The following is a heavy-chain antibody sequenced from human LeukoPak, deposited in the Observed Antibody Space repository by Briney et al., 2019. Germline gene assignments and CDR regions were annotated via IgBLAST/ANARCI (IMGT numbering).Heavy chain of an antibody. CDR2: IKQDGSDK. CDR3: AKDQTGFDY. D-gene: IGHD1-1*01. J-gene: IGHJ4*02. Sequence: PGGSLSLSCAASGFTFTNYWMHWVRQAPGKGLEWVANIKQDGSDKYYVDSVKGRFTISRDNTKNSLYLQMNSLRAEDTAVYYCAKDQTGFDYWGQGTLVTVSS. CDR1: GFTFTNYW. V-gene: IGHV3-7*03.